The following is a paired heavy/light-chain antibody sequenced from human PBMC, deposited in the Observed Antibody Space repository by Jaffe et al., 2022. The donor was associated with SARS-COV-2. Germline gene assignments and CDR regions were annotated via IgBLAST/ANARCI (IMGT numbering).Light chain of an antibody. CDR1: QSLLYSNGFTY. CDR2: LGF. Sequence: DIVMTQSPLSLPVTPGEPASISCRSSQSLLYSNGFTYLDWYVQKPGQSPQLLIYLGFNRASGVPDRFSGSGSGTDFTLEIRRVEAEDVGVYYCMQALQVPFTFGPGTKVDIK. J-gene: IGKJ3*01. CDR3: MQALQVPFT. V-gene: IGKV2-28*01.
Heavy chain of an antibody. CDR1: GFSFSNYA. V-gene: IGHV3-23*01. Sequence: EVQLLESGGDLVQPGRSLRLSCEASGFSFSNYAMAWVRQAPGKGLEWVSSISGSGDTTYYTDSVKGRFTLSRDNFRNTLYLQMNSLRAEDSAVYYCVRDLTSSPARAFNIWGQGTMVTVSS. CDR2: ISGSGDTT. D-gene: IGHD2-21*02. J-gene: IGHJ3*02. CDR3: VRDLTSSPARAFNI.